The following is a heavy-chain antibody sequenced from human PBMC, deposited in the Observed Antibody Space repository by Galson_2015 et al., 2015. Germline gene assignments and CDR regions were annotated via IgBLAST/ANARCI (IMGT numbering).Heavy chain of an antibody. V-gene: IGHV6-1*01. CDR2: TYYRSKWYN. Sequence: CAISGDSVSSNSAAWNWIRQSPSRGLEWLGRTYYRSKWYNNYAVSVKSRVTINPDTSKNQFSLHLNSVTPEDTAVYYCARILRHQIGYWGQGALVTVSS. CDR3: ARILRHQIGY. J-gene: IGHJ4*02. D-gene: IGHD2-2*01. CDR1: GDSVSSNSAA.